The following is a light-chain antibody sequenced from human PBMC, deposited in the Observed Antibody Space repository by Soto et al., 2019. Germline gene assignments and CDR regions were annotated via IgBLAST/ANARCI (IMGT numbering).Light chain of an antibody. Sequence: EIVVTQSPGTLSLSPGERATLSCRASQSVSSSYLAWYQQKPGQAPRLLIYGASSRATGIPDRFSGSGSGTYFTLTISRLEPEDFAVYYCQQYGSSFTFGPGTKVDIK. V-gene: IGKV3-20*01. CDR1: QSVSSSY. CDR2: GAS. J-gene: IGKJ3*01. CDR3: QQYGSSFT.